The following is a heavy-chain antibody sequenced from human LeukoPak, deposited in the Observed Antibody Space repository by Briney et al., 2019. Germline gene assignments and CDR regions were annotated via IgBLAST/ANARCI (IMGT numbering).Heavy chain of an antibody. CDR3: ARGGTYYYGSGSYYN. J-gene: IGHJ4*02. CDR2: IIPIFGTA. V-gene: IGHV1-69*13. Sequence: SVKVSCKASGGTFSSYAISWVRQAPGQGLEWMGGIIPIFGTANYAQKFQGRVTITADESTSTAYMELSSLRSEDTAVYYCARGGTYYYGSGSYYNWGQGTLVTVSS. CDR1: GGTFSSYA. D-gene: IGHD3-10*01.